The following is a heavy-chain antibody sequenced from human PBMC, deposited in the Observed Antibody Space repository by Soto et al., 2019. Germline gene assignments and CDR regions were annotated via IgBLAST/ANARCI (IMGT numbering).Heavy chain of an antibody. D-gene: IGHD3-10*01. CDR2: TYYRSRWYN. V-gene: IGHV6-1*01. Sequence: SQTLSLTCAISGDSVSSNSAAWNWIRLSPSRGLEWLARTYYRSRWYNDYAVSVRSRITVSPDTSKNQFSLQLTSVTPEDTAVYYCARDAPMVRGVIRSYYYIDVWGKGTTVTVSS. CDR3: ARDAPMVRGVIRSYYYIDV. J-gene: IGHJ6*03. CDR1: GDSVSSNSAA.